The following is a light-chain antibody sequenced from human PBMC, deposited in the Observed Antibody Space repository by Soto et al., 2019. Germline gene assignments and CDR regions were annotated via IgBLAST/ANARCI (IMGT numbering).Light chain of an antibody. Sequence: EIVLTQSPGTLSLSPGERATLSCRASQSVSSSYLAWYQQKPGQAPRLLIYGASSRATGIPDRFSGSGSGTDFTLNIIRLEPEDFAVYYCQQYGSSPRTFGQGTKVEIK. J-gene: IGKJ1*01. V-gene: IGKV3-20*01. CDR1: QSVSSSY. CDR3: QQYGSSPRT. CDR2: GAS.